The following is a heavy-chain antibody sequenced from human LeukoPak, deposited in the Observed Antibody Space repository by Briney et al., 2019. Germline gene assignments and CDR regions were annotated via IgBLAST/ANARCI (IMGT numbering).Heavy chain of an antibody. Sequence: GGSLRLSCAASGFTFSSYWMHWVRQAPGKGLEWVTSISSSGNYISYADSAKGRFTISRDNAKNSLSLQMNSLRAEDTAVFYCSRTGYFDIWGQGTMVTVSS. V-gene: IGHV3-21*01. D-gene: IGHD2-15*01. CDR3: SRTGYFDI. CDR2: ISSSGNYI. CDR1: GFTFSSYW. J-gene: IGHJ3*02.